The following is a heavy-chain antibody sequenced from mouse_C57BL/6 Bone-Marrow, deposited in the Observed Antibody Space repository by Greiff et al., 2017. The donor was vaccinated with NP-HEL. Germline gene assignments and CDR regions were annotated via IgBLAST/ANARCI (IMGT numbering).Heavy chain of an antibody. D-gene: IGHD1-1*01. J-gene: IGHJ3*01. V-gene: IGHV7-3*01. CDR3: ARLALFYSWFAY. Sequence: DVHLVESGGGLVQPGGSLSLSCAASGFTFTDYYMSWVRQPPGKALEWLGFIRNKANGYTTEYSASVKGRFTISRDNSQSILYLQMNALRAEDSATYYCARLALFYSWFAYWGQGTLVTVSA. CDR2: IRNKANGYTT. CDR1: GFTFTDYY.